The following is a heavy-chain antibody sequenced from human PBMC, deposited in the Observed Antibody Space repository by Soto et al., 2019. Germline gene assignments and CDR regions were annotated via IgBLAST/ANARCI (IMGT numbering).Heavy chain of an antibody. Sequence: QVRLVQSGAEVEKPGSSVKVSCKASGGTFSNYALSWVRQAPGQGLEWMGGIIPVFGPAHYAQKFQGRVTITADESTSTAYVELSSLRSEDTAVYYCARAGTGSYLNAFDVWGQGTMVTVSS. CDR2: IIPVFGPA. D-gene: IGHD1-26*01. CDR1: GGTFSNYA. J-gene: IGHJ3*01. CDR3: ARAGTGSYLNAFDV. V-gene: IGHV1-69*01.